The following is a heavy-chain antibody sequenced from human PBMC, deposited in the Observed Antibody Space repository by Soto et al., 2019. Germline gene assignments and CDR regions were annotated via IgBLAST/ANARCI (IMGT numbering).Heavy chain of an antibody. J-gene: IGHJ4*02. CDR2: IDYNGVT. V-gene: IGHV4-39*01. Sequence: PSATLSLTSPVSGDSIYSSVYYWGWIRHPPGRGLEWIGNIDYNGVTYSNPSLKSRVTISRDTSKNQFSLKLTSVTAADTALYYCGKVLVGATGHTDSDSWGPGTLVTVSS. CDR3: GKVLVGATGHTDSDS. CDR1: GDSIYSSVYY. D-gene: IGHD2-15*01.